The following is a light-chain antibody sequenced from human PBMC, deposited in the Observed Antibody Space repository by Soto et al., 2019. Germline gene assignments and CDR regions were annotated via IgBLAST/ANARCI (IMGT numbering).Light chain of an antibody. CDR3: QQSYSTPLT. Sequence: DIQMTQSPSSLSASVGDRVTITCRASQSISSYLNWYQQKPGKAPKLLFYAASSLQSGVPSSFSGSGSGTDFTLNISSLQPEDFATYYCQQSYSTPLTFGGGTKVEIK. CDR1: QSISSY. V-gene: IGKV1-39*01. CDR2: AAS. J-gene: IGKJ4*01.